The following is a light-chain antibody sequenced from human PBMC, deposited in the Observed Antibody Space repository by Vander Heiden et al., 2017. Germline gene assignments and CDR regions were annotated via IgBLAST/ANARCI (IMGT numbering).Light chain of an antibody. CDR2: DKN. Sequence: SSVLTQDTAVSVALGQTVRITCQEDSIRSYYERCYQQKPGQAPVLVIYDKNNRPSGSTERCSGSSSGNTAALTITGAQAEEEADYYCNTRDSSGNNLVVFGGGTKLTVL. J-gene: IGLJ2*01. CDR3: NTRDSSGNNLVV. CDR1: SIRSYY. V-gene: IGLV3-19*01.